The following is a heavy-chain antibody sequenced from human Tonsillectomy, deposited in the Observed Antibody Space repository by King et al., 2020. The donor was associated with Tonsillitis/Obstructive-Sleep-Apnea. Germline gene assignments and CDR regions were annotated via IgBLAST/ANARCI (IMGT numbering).Heavy chain of an antibody. CDR1: GFSLSTSGVG. Sequence: TLKESGPTLVKPTQTLTLTCTFSGFSLSTSGVGVGWIRQPPGKALEWLALIYWDDDKRYSPSLKSRLTITKDTSKNQVVLTMTNVDPVDTATYYCAHTTTVTTPNAFDIWGQGTMVTVSS. D-gene: IGHD4-17*01. CDR2: IYWDDDK. V-gene: IGHV2-5*02. CDR3: AHTTTVTTPNAFDI. J-gene: IGHJ3*02.